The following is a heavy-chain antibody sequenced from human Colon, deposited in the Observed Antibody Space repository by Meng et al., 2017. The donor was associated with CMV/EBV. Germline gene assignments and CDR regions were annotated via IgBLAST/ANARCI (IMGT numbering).Heavy chain of an antibody. CDR2: IMPMVGTT. Sequence: SVKVSCKASGYPFTNYDINWVRQATGQGLEWMGGIMPMVGTTNYAQKFQDRVTITADKSTRTAYLEISSLRSEDTAVYYCAQYSSGWYIYYYGMDVWGQGTAVTVSS. V-gene: IGHV1-69*06. CDR3: AQYSSGWYIYYYGMDV. CDR1: GYPFTNYD. J-gene: IGHJ6*02. D-gene: IGHD6-19*01.